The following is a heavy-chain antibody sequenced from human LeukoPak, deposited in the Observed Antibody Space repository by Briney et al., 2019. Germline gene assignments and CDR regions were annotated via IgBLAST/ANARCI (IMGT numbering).Heavy chain of an antibody. CDR1: GYSFTNYW. J-gene: IGHJ5*02. Sequence: GESLKISCKGSGYSFTNYWIGWVRQMPGKGLKWMGIIYPGDSDARYSPSFQGQVTISADKSISTAYLQWSSLKASDTAMYYCARHFEQQLNLWGQGTLVTVSS. D-gene: IGHD6-13*01. CDR2: IYPGDSDA. V-gene: IGHV5-51*01. CDR3: ARHFEQQLNL.